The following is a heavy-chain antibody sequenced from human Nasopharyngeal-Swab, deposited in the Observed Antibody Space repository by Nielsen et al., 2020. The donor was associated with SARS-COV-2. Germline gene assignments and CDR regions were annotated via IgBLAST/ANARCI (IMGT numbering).Heavy chain of an antibody. V-gene: IGHV1-69*10. J-gene: IGHJ6*02. Sequence: SVQVSCKASGGTFSSYAISWVRQAPVQGLEWMGGIIPILGIANYAQKFQGRVTITADKSTSTAYMELSSLRSEDTAVYYCARDSDFWSPGYYYYYGMDVWGQGTTVTVSS. CDR2: IIPILGIA. D-gene: IGHD3-3*01. CDR3: ARDSDFWSPGYYYYYGMDV. CDR1: GGTFSSYA.